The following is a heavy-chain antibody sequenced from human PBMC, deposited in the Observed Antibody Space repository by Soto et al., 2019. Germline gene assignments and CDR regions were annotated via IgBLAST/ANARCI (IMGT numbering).Heavy chain of an antibody. CDR3: ARVDEKWFGESSYYMDV. J-gene: IGHJ6*03. D-gene: IGHD3-10*01. CDR2: IYYSGST. CDR1: GGSISSYY. Sequence: SETLSLTCTVSGGSISSYYWSWIRQPPGKGLVWIGYIYYSGSTNYNPSLKSRVTISVDTSKNQFSLKLSSVTAADTAVYYCARVDEKWFGESSYYMDVWGKGTTVTVSS. V-gene: IGHV4-59*08.